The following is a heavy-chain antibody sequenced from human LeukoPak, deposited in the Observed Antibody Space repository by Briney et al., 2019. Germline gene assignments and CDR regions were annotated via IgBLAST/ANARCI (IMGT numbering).Heavy chain of an antibody. V-gene: IGHV3-9*01. D-gene: IGHD3-10*01. CDR1: EFTFSSYW. Sequence: GGSLRLSCAASEFTFSSYWMSWVRQAPGKGLEWVSGISWSSGTIGYADSVKGRFTISRDNAKNSLYLQMNSLRAEDTALYYCAKDLVQSSGAFDIWGQGTMVTVSS. J-gene: IGHJ3*02. CDR3: AKDLVQSSGAFDI. CDR2: ISWSSGTI.